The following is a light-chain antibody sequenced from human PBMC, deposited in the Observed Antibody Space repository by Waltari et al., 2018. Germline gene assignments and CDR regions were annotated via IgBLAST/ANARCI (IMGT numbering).Light chain of an antibody. Sequence: DIVMTQSPDSLAVSLGERATINCKSSRSVFYGPNNKKYLAWYQQKPGQPPKLLIHWASTRESGVPDRFSGGGSGTDYTLTISSLEAEDVAVYYCQQYYTTPSFGQGTRLEIK. V-gene: IGKV4-1*01. CDR2: WAS. CDR1: RSVFYGPNNKKY. CDR3: QQYYTTPS. J-gene: IGKJ5*01.